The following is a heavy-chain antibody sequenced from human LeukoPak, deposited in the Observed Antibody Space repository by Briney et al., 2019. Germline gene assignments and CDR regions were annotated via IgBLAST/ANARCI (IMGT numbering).Heavy chain of an antibody. V-gene: IGHV3-7*01. CDR2: IKQDGSEK. Sequence: ETLSLTCTVSGGSISSSSYYWGWIRQPPGKGLEWVANIKQDGSEKYYVDSVKGRFTISRDNAKNSLYLQMNSLRAEDTAVYYCARQGYSSGWLLLYFDYWGQGTLVTVSS. D-gene: IGHD6-19*01. CDR1: GGSISSSSYY. J-gene: IGHJ4*02. CDR3: ARQGYSSGWLLLYFDY.